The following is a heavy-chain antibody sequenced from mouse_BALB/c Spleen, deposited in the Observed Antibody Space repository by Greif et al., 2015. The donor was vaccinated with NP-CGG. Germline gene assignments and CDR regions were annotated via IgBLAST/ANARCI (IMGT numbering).Heavy chain of an antibody. Sequence: QVQLQQSGAELVKPGASVKLSYKASGYTFTNYYIYWVKQRPRQGLEWIGEINPNNGGANLNERFKNKATLTVDKSSTAAYLQLISLTSEDSAVYYCTRGRQRDFDYWGQGTTLTVSS. CDR2: INPNNGGA. V-gene: IGHV1S81*02. J-gene: IGHJ2*01. CDR1: GYTFTNYY. D-gene: IGHD2-12*01. CDR3: TRGRQRDFDY.